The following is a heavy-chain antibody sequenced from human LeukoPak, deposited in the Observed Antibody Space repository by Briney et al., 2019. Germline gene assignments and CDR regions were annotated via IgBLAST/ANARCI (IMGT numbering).Heavy chain of an antibody. Sequence: SETLSLTCSASGGSISRHYWSWIRQPPGKGLEWIAYISYSGGTRYNPSFQSRATISLDTSKTHFSLKLTSVTAADTAMYYCARLLNNDNSGDPDTFDMWGPGTMVTVSS. V-gene: IGHV4-59*08. J-gene: IGHJ3*02. D-gene: IGHD4-17*01. CDR3: ARLLNNDNSGDPDTFDM. CDR1: GGSISRHY. CDR2: ISYSGGT.